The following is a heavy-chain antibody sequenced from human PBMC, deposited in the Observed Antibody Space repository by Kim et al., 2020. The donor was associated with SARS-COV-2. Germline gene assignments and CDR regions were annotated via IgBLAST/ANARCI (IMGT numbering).Heavy chain of an antibody. CDR3: ARAAMVRGANYYFDS. CDR1: GFTFSDYY. V-gene: IGHV3-11*01. CDR2: ISGSGSPK. D-gene: IGHD3-10*01. Sequence: GGSLRLSCAASGFTFSDYYMSWIRQAPGKGLEWVSYISGSGSPKYYSESVKGRFTISRDNAESSLSLQMNSLRAADTAVYFCARAAMVRGANYYFDSWG. J-gene: IGHJ4*01.